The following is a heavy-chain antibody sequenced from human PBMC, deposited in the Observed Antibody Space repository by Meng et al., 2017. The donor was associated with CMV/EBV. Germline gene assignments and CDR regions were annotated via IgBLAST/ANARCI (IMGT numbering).Heavy chain of an antibody. CDR3: ARTNTPQYSSSWYRYYYYGMDV. D-gene: IGHD6-13*01. J-gene: IGHJ6*02. CDR2: IYPGDSDT. Sequence: KVSCKGSGYSFTSYWIGRVRQMPGKGLEWMGIIYPGDSDTRYSPSFQGQVTISADKSISTAYLQWSSLKASDTAMYYCARTNTPQYSSSWYRYYYYGMDVWGQGTTVTVSS. V-gene: IGHV5-51*01. CDR1: GYSFTSYW.